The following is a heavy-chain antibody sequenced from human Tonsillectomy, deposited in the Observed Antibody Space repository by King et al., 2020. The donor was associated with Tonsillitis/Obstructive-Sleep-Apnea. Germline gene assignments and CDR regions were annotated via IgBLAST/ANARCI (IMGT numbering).Heavy chain of an antibody. D-gene: IGHD1-14*01. Sequence: VQLVESGGGLLKPGGSLRLSCVVSGFTFSNAWMSLVRQAPGKGLEWVGRIKSKTDGGTTDYAAPVKGRFTISRDDSKNTLYLQMNSLKTEDTAMYYCTGRNQFDYWGQGTLVTVSS. V-gene: IGHV3-15*01. CDR1: GFTFSNAW. CDR3: TGRNQFDY. J-gene: IGHJ4*02. CDR2: IKSKTDGGTT.